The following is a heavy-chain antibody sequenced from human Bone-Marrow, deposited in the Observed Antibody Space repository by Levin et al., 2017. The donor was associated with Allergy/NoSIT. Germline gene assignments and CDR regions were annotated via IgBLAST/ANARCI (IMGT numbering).Heavy chain of an antibody. V-gene: IGHV4-61*01. CDR1: GGSVSSGSHY. CDR2: MYYSGST. CDR3: AATPQSGSYSPFFPD. Sequence: SETLSLNCTVSGGSVSSGSHYWSWIRQSPGEGLEWIGYMYYSGSTNYNPSLKSRATISIDASKNQFSLKLTSVIAADTAVYYCAATPQSGSYSPFFPDWGQGTLVTVSS. J-gene: IGHJ4*02. D-gene: IGHD1-26*01.